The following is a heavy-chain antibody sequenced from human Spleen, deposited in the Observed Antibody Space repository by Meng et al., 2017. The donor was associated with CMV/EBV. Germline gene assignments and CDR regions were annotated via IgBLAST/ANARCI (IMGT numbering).Heavy chain of an antibody. CDR1: GGSISSSSYY. V-gene: IGHV4-39*07. Sequence: SETLSLTCTVSGGSISSSSYYWGWIRQPPGKGLEWIGSIYYSGSTYYNPSLKSRVTISVDTSKNQFSLKLSSVTAADTAVYYCARSNGGNHLYFYYGLDVWGQGTAVTVSS. CDR3: ARSNGGNHLYFYYGLDV. D-gene: IGHD1-14*01. CDR2: IYYSGST. J-gene: IGHJ6*02.